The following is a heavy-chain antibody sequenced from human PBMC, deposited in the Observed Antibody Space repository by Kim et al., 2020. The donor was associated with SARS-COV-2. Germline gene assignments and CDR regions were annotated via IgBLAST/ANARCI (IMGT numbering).Heavy chain of an antibody. CDR1: GYNFRDFW. CDR3: TRLSWGAGMIFHKEHREGRQGFDV. D-gene: IGHD1-26*01. Sequence: GESLKISCQGSGYNFRDFWIVWVRQMPGKGLEVMGIIYPGDSDTRYTPSFRGQVTISADNSISTAYLHWSSLKASDSAIYYCTRLSWGAGMIFHKEHREGRQGFDVGGQGTGVTVSS. J-gene: IGHJ6*02. CDR2: IYPGDSDT. V-gene: IGHV5-51*01.